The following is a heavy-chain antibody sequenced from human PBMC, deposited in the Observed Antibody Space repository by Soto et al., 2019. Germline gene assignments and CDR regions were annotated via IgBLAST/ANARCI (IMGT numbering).Heavy chain of an antibody. D-gene: IGHD2-2*01. V-gene: IGHV4-39*01. CDR2: FYYSGGT. CDR1: GGSISSSRYY. J-gene: IGHJ3*02. CDR3: ARRTPDRSTWLDAFDI. Sequence: SETLSLTCTVSGGSISSSRYYWGWIRQPPEKGLEWIGSFYYSGGTHYNPSLKSRVTVSVDTSKNQFSLKLSSVTAADTAVYYCARRTPDRSTWLDAFDIWGQGTMVTVSS.